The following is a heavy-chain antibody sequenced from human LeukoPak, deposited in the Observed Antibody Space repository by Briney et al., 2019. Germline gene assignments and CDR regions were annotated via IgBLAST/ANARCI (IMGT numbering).Heavy chain of an antibody. J-gene: IGHJ3*01. V-gene: IGHV3-74*01. CDR1: GFTFSRSW. CDR3: ATNPHSGNWG. CDR2: MNDDGSTT. Sequence: GGSLRLSCAASGFTFSRSWMHWVRQAPGKGLVWVSRMNDDGSTTNYADSVKGRFTISRDNAKSSLYLQMNSLRDEDTAVYYCATNPHSGNWGWGRGTMVTVSS. D-gene: IGHD7-27*01.